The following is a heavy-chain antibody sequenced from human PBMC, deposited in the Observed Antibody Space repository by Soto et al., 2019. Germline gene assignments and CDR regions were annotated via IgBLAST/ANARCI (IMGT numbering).Heavy chain of an antibody. J-gene: IGHJ5*02. D-gene: IGHD2-2*01. CDR3: ARRVVVPAAMNEGALFAP. CDR1: GGSISSYY. V-gene: IGHV4-59*08. CDR2: IYYSGST. Sequence: SETLSLTCTVSGGSISSYYWSWIRQPPGKGLEWIGYIYYSGSTNYNPSLKSRVTISVDTSKNQFSLKLSSVTAADTAVYYCARRVVVPAAMNEGALFAPWGQGTLVTVSS.